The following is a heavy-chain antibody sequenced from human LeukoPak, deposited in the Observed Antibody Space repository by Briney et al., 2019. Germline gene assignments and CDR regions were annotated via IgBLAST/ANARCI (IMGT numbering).Heavy chain of an antibody. V-gene: IGHV3-66*01. CDR3: ARGVTTDVY. CDR2: IYSGEST. J-gene: IGHJ4*02. Sequence: GGSLRLSCAASGFTFSNYAMHWVRQAPGKGLEWVSLIYSGESTYYADSVKGRFIISRDNSQNTLYLQMNSLRAEDTAVYYCARGVTTDVYWGQGTLVTVSS. D-gene: IGHD4-17*01. CDR1: GFTFSNYA.